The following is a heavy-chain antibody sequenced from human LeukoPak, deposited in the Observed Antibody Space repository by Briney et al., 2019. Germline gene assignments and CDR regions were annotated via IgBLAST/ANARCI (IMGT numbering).Heavy chain of an antibody. Sequence: DSVKGRFAISRDNAKNSLFLQMNSLRAEDTAVYYCARHNNMTYFDYWGQGTLVTVSS. D-gene: IGHD1/OR15-1a*01. V-gene: IGHV3-7*01. J-gene: IGHJ4*02. CDR3: ARHNNMTYFDY.